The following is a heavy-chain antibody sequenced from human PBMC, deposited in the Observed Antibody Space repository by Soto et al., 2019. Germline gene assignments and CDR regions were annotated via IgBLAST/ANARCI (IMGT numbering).Heavy chain of an antibody. J-gene: IGHJ4*02. CDR3: AKSKGPTKQPLFDY. Sequence: QLGGSLRLSCAASGFTFDDYAMHWVRQAPGKGLEWVSGISWNSGSIGYADSVKGRFTISRDNAKNSLYLQMNSLRAEDTALYYCAKSKGPTKQPLFDYWGQGTLVTVSS. D-gene: IGHD6-13*01. CDR2: ISWNSGSI. CDR1: GFTFDDYA. V-gene: IGHV3-9*01.